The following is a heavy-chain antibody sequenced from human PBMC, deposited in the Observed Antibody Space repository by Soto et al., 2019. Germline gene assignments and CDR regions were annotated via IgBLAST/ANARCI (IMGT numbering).Heavy chain of an antibody. Sequence: EVQLVESGGGLVQPGGSLRLSCAASGFAFSSYWMHWVRQVPGKGLVWVSRIKIDGSITSYADSVRGRFTISRDNAKNTLYLQMNSLRAEDTAVYYCERVRNGDWYFDYWGQGTLVTVSS. CDR2: IKIDGSIT. D-gene: IGHD2-21*02. V-gene: IGHV3-74*01. J-gene: IGHJ4*02. CDR3: ERVRNGDWYFDY. CDR1: GFAFSSYW.